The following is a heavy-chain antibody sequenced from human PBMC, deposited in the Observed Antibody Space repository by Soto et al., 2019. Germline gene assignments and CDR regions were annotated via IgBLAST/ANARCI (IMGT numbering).Heavy chain of an antibody. V-gene: IGHV4-59*12. CDR2: IYYGGST. D-gene: IGHD6-13*01. J-gene: IGHJ4*02. CDR1: GDSISTDY. Sequence: PSETLSLTCTVSGDSISTDYWSWIRQSPGKGLEWIGFIYYGGSTNYNPSLKSRVTISVDRSKNQFSLKLSSVTAADTAVYYCARAYSSSWEFDYWGQGTLVTVSS. CDR3: ARAYSSSWEFDY.